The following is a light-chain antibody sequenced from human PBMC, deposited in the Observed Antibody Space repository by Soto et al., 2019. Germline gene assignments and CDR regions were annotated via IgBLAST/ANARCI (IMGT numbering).Light chain of an antibody. CDR3: SSYAGSNTFI. CDR2: EVS. J-gene: IGLJ2*01. V-gene: IGLV2-8*01. CDR1: SSDVGGYNY. Sequence: QSALTQPPSASGSPGQSVTISCTGTSSDVGGYNYVSWYQQYPGKAPKLMIYEVSKGPSGVPDRFSGSKSGNTASLTVSGLQAADEADYYCSSYAGSNTFIFGGGTKLTVL.